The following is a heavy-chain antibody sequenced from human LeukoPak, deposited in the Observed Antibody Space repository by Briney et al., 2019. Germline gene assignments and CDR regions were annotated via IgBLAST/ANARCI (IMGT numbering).Heavy chain of an antibody. V-gene: IGHV3-74*03. D-gene: IGHD6-19*01. CDR1: AFTFSSNW. J-gene: IGHJ5*02. Sequence: GGSLRLSCAASAFTFSSNWMHWVRQAPGKGLVWVSRINSDGRTTTYADSVKGRFTISRDNAKNSLYLQMNSLRAEDTAVYYCARDGGTLYSSGPIGWFDPWGQGTLVTVSS. CDR2: INSDGRTT. CDR3: ARDGGTLYSSGPIGWFDP.